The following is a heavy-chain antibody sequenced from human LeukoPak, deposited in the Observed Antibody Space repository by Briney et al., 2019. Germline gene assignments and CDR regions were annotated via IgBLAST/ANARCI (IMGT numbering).Heavy chain of an antibody. CDR3: ARSLRVRGVPDYMDV. CDR2: ISSSSRYI. Sequence: GSLRLSCAASGFTFSSYSMNWVRQAPGKGLEWVSSISSSSRYIYYADSVKGRFTISRDNSKNTVFLQMNSLRAEDTAVYYCARSLRVRGVPDYMDVWGRGTTVTISS. D-gene: IGHD3-10*01. CDR1: GFTFSSYS. J-gene: IGHJ6*03. V-gene: IGHV3-21*04.